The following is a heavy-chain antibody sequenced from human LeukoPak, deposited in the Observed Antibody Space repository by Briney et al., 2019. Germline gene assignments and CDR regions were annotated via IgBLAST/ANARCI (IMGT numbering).Heavy chain of an antibody. J-gene: IGHJ4*02. CDR2: IYYSGST. CDR3: ATRYCSGGSCYGFDY. V-gene: IGHV4-39*01. D-gene: IGHD2-15*01. Sequence: KPSETLSLTSTVSGGSISSSSYYWGWIRHPPGKGLEWIGSIYYSGSTYYNPSLKSRVTISVDTSKSQFSLKLSSVTAADTAVYYCATRYCSGGSCYGFDYWGQGTLVTVSS. CDR1: GGSISSSSYY.